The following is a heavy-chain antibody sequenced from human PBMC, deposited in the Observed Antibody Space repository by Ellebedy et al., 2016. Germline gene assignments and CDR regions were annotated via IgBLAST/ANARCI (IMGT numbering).Heavy chain of an antibody. V-gene: IGHV3-53*01. Sequence: GESLKISCAASGFNVDYYYMNWVRQAPGKGLEWVSVIHHTGTTYYGASVQGRFTISRDSSKNTLHLQMNNLRAEDTAVYYCARDLRGHHYYSYGMDVWGQGTSVTVSS. D-gene: IGHD3-10*01. CDR2: IHHTGTT. CDR3: ARDLRGHHYYSYGMDV. CDR1: GFNVDYYY. J-gene: IGHJ6*02.